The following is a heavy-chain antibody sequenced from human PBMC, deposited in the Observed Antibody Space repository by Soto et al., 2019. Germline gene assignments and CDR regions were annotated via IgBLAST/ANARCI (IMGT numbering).Heavy chain of an antibody. J-gene: IGHJ4*02. V-gene: IGHV4-59*08. CDR1: GGSISSYY. CDR2: IYNSGNT. Sequence: SETLSLTCPVSGGSISSYYWSWIRQPPGKGLEWIGYIYNSGNTNYNPSLKSRVTISVDTSKNHFSLRLSSVTAADTAVYYCARHGRPGNSRENFFDTWGQGTLVTV. CDR3: ARHGRPGNSRENFFDT. D-gene: IGHD6-6*01.